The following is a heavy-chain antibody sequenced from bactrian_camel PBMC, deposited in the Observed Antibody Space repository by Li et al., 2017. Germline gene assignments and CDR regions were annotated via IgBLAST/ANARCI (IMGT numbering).Heavy chain of an antibody. CDR1: GLAENSRC. J-gene: IGHJ4*01. Sequence: HVQLVESGGGSVQAGGSLRLSCSISGLAENSRCRTWFRQPPGKEREEVARVYSASGTDFYADSVKGRFTISRDNAKNTLYLQLDSLKTEDTAMYYCVKGDYTLDAGLQRGQGTQVTVS. CDR3: VKGDYTLDAGLQ. CDR2: VYSASGTD. D-gene: IGHD2*01. V-gene: IGHV3-2*01.